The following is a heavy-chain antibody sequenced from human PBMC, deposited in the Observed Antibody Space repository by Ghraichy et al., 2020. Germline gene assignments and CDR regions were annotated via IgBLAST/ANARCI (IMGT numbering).Heavy chain of an antibody. J-gene: IGHJ4*02. Sequence: LSLTCAASGFTFSSYAMTWVRQAPGKGLGWGSSISASGGSTYYADSVKGRFTISRDNSRNTLYLQMDSLRAEDTAVYFGANKGSTAGQQTLDYWGQGTLVTVSS. CDR2: ISASGGST. CDR1: GFTFSSYA. CDR3: ANKGSTAGQQTLDY. V-gene: IGHV3-23*01. D-gene: IGHD1-1*01.